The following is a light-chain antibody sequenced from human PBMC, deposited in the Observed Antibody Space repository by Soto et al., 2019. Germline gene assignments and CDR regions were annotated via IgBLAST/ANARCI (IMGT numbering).Light chain of an antibody. V-gene: IGKV3-11*01. CDR1: QSVSSY. CDR3: QHRNT. Sequence: EIVLTQSPATLSLSPGERATLSCRASQSVSSYLAWYQQKPGQAPRLLIYDASNRATGIPARFSGDGSGTDFTLTISSLGPEDFAVYYNQHRNTFGGGTKVQSK. J-gene: IGKJ4*01. CDR2: DAS.